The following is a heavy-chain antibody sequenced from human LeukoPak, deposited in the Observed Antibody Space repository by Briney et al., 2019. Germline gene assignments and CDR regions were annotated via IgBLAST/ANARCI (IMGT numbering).Heavy chain of an antibody. CDR1: GGSISSSSYY. Sequence: ADTLSLTCSVSGGSISSSSYYWGWIRQPPGKGLEWLANIYYSASTYYNPSLTSRVTISVDTSKNQFSLRLTSVTAADRAVYYCGRARYEFLSRTAGVYFMEVWGKGATVTVSS. CDR3: GRARYEFLSRTAGVYFMEV. J-gene: IGHJ6*03. CDR2: IYYSAST. V-gene: IGHV4-39*07. D-gene: IGHD3-3*01.